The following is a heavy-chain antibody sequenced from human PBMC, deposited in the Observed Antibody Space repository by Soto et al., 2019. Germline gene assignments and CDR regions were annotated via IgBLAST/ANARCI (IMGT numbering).Heavy chain of an antibody. CDR2: ISGSGGST. CDR3: AKCTASISSGYYY. V-gene: IGHV3-23*01. D-gene: IGHD3-22*01. CDR1: GFTFSGYA. J-gene: IGHJ4*02. Sequence: GGSLRLSCAASGFTFSGYAMSWVRQAPGKGLEWVSAISGSGGSTYYADSVKGRFTISRDNSKNTLYLQMNSLRAEDTAVYYCAKCTASISSGYYYWGQGTLVTVSS.